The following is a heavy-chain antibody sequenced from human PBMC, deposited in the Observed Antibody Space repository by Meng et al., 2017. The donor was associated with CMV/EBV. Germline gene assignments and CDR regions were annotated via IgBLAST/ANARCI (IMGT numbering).Heavy chain of an antibody. J-gene: IGHJ6*02. D-gene: IGHD3-3*01. CDR3: ARDSRDYDFWSGRRRYYYYGMDV. CDR1: GFTFDDYA. Sequence: SLKISCAASGFTFDDYAMHWVRQAPGKGLEWVSGISWNSGSIGYADSVKGRFTISRDNAKNSLYLQMNSLRAEDTAVYYCARDSRDYDFWSGRRRYYYYGMDVWGQGTTVTVSS. CDR2: ISWNSGSI. V-gene: IGHV3-9*01.